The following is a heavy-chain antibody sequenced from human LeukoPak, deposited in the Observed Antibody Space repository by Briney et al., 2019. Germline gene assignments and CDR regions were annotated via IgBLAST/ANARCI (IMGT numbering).Heavy chain of an antibody. D-gene: IGHD5-24*01. V-gene: IGHV5-51*01. CDR3: ARRRGDGYNSPFDY. Sequence: GESLKISCKGSGYSFNNYWIGWVRQMPGKGLEWMGNIYPGDSDTRYSPSFQGQVTISADKSISTAYLQWSSLKASATAMYYCARRRGDGYNSPFDYWGQGTLVTVSS. CDR1: GYSFNNYW. CDR2: IYPGDSDT. J-gene: IGHJ4*02.